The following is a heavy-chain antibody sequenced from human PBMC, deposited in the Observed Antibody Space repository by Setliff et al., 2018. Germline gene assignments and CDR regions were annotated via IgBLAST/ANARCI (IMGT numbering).Heavy chain of an antibody. CDR2: ISSTGIPI. CDR1: GFTFSRYA. J-gene: IGHJ3*02. D-gene: IGHD2-21*02. V-gene: IGHV3-64D*09. Sequence: PGGSLRLSCSASGFTFSRYAMHWVRQAPRKGLESVSAISSTGIPIYYADSVKARFTISRDDAQNTLYLQMSSLGTDDTAVYYCVKDPSVYGADSGSIWGQGTMVTV. CDR3: VKDPSVYGADSGSI.